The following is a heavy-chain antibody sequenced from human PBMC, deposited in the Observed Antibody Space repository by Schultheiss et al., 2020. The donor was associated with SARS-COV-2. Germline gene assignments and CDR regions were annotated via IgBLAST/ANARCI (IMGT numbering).Heavy chain of an antibody. V-gene: IGHV3-33*01. CDR1: GFTFSSFG. Sequence: GGSLRLSCAASGFTFSSFGMHWVRQAPGKGLEWVAVIWYDGSKKYYADSVKGRFTISRDNSKNTVYLQMNSLRAEDTAVYYCARDRAGHDYWGQGTLVTVSS. J-gene: IGHJ4*02. CDR2: IWYDGSKK. CDR3: ARDRAGHDY. D-gene: IGHD6-19*01.